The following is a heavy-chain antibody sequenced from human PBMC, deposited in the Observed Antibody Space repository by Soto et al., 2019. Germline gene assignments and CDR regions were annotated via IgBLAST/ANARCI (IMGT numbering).Heavy chain of an antibody. Sequence: GGSLRLSCAASGFTFSSYIMNWVRQAPGKGLEWVSFITSSSSTIYYADSVKGRFTISKDNAKNLLYLQMNSLRAEDTAVYYCASGRYYYDSSGFMDFDYWGQGTLVTVSS. CDR3: ASGRYYYDSSGFMDFDY. D-gene: IGHD3-22*01. CDR2: ITSSSSTI. V-gene: IGHV3-48*01. CDR1: GFTFSSYI. J-gene: IGHJ4*02.